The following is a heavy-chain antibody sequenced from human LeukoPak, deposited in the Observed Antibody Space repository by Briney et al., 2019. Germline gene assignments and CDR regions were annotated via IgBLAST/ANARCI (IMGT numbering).Heavy chain of an antibody. CDR2: ISSSSSYI. CDR3: ARESWYRFNWFDP. CDR1: GFTFSSYS. D-gene: IGHD6-13*01. V-gene: IGHV3-21*01. J-gene: IGHJ5*02. Sequence: GGSLRLSCAASGFTFSSYSMNWVRQAPGKGLEWVSSISSSSSYIYYADSVKGRFTISRDNAKNSLYLQMNSLRAEDTAVYYCARESWYRFNWFDPWGQGTLVTVSS.